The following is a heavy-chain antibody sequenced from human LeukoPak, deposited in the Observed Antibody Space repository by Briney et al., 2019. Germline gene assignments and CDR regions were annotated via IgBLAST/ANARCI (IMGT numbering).Heavy chain of an antibody. J-gene: IGHJ4*02. Sequence: PSETLSLTCTVSGGSISSTNYYWGWIRQPPGKGLEWIESIYYSGSTYYNPSLKSRVTISVDTSKNHFSLKLTSVTAADTAVYYCARGRRISVAGLFDYWGQGTLVTVSS. CDR3: ARGRRISVAGLFDY. D-gene: IGHD6-19*01. V-gene: IGHV4-39*07. CDR1: GGSISSTNYY. CDR2: IYYSGST.